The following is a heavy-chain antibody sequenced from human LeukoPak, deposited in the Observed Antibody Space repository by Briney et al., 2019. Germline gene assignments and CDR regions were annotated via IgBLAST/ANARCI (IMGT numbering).Heavy chain of an antibody. D-gene: IGHD3-10*01. CDR2: VYRSGNT. J-gene: IGHJ3*02. Sequence: SETLSLTCTLSGGSISQYYWSWIRQPPGKGPEWIGYVYRSGNTNYNPSLKSRVTISVDTSKNQFSLKLSSVTAADTAVYYCSRSPPTDLWFGELYAFDIWGQGAMVTVSS. V-gene: IGHV4-59*01. CDR3: SRSPPTDLWFGELYAFDI. CDR1: GGSISQYY.